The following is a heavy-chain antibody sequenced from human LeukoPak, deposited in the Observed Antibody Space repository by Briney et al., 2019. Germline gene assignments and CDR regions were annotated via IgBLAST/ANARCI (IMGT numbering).Heavy chain of an antibody. CDR1: GYSISSGYY. V-gene: IGHV4-38-2*02. CDR2: IYHSGST. Sequence: SETLSLTCTVSGYSISSGYYWGWIRQPPGKGLEWIGSIYHSGSTYYNPSLKSRVTISVDTSKNQFSLKLSSVTAADTAVYYCAKGGAALYWYFDLWGRGTLVTVSS. CDR3: AKGGAALYWYFDL. J-gene: IGHJ2*01. D-gene: IGHD2-15*01.